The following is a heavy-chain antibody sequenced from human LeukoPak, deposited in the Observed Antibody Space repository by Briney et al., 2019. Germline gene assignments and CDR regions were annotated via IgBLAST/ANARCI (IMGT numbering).Heavy chain of an antibody. V-gene: IGHV3-11*01. J-gene: IGHJ4*02. D-gene: IGHD3-22*01. CDR2: ISSSGSTI. CDR1: GFTFSYYY. CDR3: ARDQYYYDSSGYPPGY. Sequence: PGGSLRLSCAASGFTFSYYYMSWIRQAPGKGLEWVSYISSSGSTIYYADSVKGRFTISRDNAKNSLYLQMNSLRAEDTAVYYCARDQYYYDSSGYPPGYWGQGTLVTVSS.